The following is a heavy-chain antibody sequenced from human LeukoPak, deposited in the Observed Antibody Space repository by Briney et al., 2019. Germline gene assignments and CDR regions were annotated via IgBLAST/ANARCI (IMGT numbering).Heavy chain of an antibody. CDR2: ISTSSIYI. CDR3: ARDPSNSGSYSRLDQ. Sequence: GGSLRLSCAASGFTFRNYGMHWVRQAPGRGLEWVSSISTSSIYIYYADSAKDRFSISRDNAKKSLYLEMNSLRAEDTAVYYCARDPSNSGSYSRLDQWGQGTLVTVSS. CDR1: GFTFRNYG. D-gene: IGHD1-26*01. J-gene: IGHJ4*02. V-gene: IGHV3-21*01.